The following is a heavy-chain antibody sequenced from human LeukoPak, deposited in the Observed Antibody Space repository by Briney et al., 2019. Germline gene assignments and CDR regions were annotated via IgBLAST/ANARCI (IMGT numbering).Heavy chain of an antibody. V-gene: IGHV3-7*04. CDR1: GFTFSSYW. CDR3: ARGPTRANSSDF. D-gene: IGHD2/OR15-2a*01. Sequence: GGSLRLSCVVSGFTFSSYWMTWVRQAPGKGLEWVANIKQDGSEKYYVDSVKGRFTISRDNAKNSLYLQMNSLRAEDTAVYYCARGPTRANSSDFWGQGTLVTVSS. J-gene: IGHJ4*02. CDR2: IKQDGSEK.